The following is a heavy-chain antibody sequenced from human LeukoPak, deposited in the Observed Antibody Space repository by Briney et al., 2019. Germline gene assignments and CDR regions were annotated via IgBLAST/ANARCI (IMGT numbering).Heavy chain of an antibody. Sequence: SVKVSCKASGGTFSSYAISWVRQAPGQGFEWMGRIIPILGIANYAQKFQGRVTITADKSTSTAYMELSSLRSEDTAVYYCARPYDSSGYYFDYWGQGTLVTVSS. CDR1: GGTFSSYA. CDR3: ARPYDSSGYYFDY. J-gene: IGHJ4*02. D-gene: IGHD3-22*01. CDR2: IIPILGIA. V-gene: IGHV1-69*04.